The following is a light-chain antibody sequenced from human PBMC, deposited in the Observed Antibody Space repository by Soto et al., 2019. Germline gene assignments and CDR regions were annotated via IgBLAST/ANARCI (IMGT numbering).Light chain of an antibody. CDR3: QQGYSTPYT. CDR2: GAS. CDR1: QSVSRSS. Sequence: EIVLTQSPGTLSLSIGERTTLSCRASQSVSRSSLTWYQQKPGQAPRLLISGASNRATGIPDRFSGSGSGAAFTLTISSLQPEDPATYYCQQGYSTPYTFGQGTKLEIK. V-gene: IGKV3-20*01. J-gene: IGKJ2*01.